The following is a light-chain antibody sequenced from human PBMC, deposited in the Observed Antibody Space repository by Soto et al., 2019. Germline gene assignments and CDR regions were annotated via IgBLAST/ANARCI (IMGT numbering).Light chain of an antibody. Sequence: DIQMTQSPSSLSASVGDRVTITCQASQDISNFLNWYQQKPGPDPKLLIYDASNLETGVPSRFSGSGAGTDFTFTISSLQPEDIATYYCQQYDNLPPFTFGPGTKVDIK. CDR3: QQYDNLPPFT. CDR2: DAS. J-gene: IGKJ3*01. CDR1: QDISNF. V-gene: IGKV1-33*01.